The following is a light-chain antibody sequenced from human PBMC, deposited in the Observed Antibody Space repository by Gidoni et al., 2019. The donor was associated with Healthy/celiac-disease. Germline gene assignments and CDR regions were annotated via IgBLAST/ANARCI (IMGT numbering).Light chain of an antibody. V-gene: IGKV1-9*01. CDR3: QQQIVEA. CDR2: AAS. Sequence: DIQLTQSPSFLSASVGDRVTITCRASQGISSYLAWYQQKPGKAPKLLIYAASTLQSGVPSRFSGSGSGTEFTLTICSLQPEDFATYYCQQQIVEAFGPGTKVDIQ. J-gene: IGKJ3*01. CDR1: QGISSY.